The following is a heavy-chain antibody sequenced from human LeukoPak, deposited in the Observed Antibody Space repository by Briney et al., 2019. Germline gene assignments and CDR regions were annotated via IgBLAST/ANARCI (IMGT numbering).Heavy chain of an antibody. CDR2: IYTAGST. Sequence: SETLSLTCTISGGSLSRYYWSWIRQPAGKGLEWIGRIYTAGSTNYNPSLKSRVTMSVDTSKNQFSLELSSVTAADTGVYYCVRDGYDHWTDDYYYYMDVWGEGTTVAVSS. CDR3: VRDGYDHWTDDYYYYMDV. D-gene: IGHD5-12*01. V-gene: IGHV4-4*07. CDR1: GGSLSRYY. J-gene: IGHJ6*03.